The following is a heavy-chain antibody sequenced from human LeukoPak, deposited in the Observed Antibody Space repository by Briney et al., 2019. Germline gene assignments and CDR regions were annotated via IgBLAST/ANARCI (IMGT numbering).Heavy chain of an antibody. V-gene: IGHV3-53*01. CDR3: GRVRITMIVGGSLDY. CDR2: IYSDGST. D-gene: IGHD3-22*01. Sequence: PGGSLRLSCAASGFTVSNNYMSWVRQAPGKGLEWVSVIYSDGSTYFADSVKGRFTISRDNPKNTLYLQMNSLRAEDTAVYYCGRVRITMIVGGSLDYWGQGTLVTVSS. CDR1: GFTVSNNY. J-gene: IGHJ4*02.